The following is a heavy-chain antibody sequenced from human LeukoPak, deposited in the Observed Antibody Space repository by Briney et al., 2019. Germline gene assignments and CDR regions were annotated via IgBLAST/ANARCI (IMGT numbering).Heavy chain of an antibody. CDR1: GGSISSSSYY. Sequence: SETLSLTCTVSGGSISSSSYYWSWIRQPPGKGLEWIGYIYYSGSTNYNPSLKSRVTISVDTSKNQFSLKLSSVTAADTAVYYCARRGYYGSGSLDYWGQGTLVTVSS. D-gene: IGHD3-10*01. J-gene: IGHJ4*02. CDR3: ARRGYYGSGSLDY. CDR2: IYYSGST. V-gene: IGHV4-61*05.